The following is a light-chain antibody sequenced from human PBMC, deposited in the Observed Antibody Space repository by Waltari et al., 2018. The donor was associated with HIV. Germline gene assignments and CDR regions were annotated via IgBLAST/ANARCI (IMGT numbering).Light chain of an antibody. CDR3: SSYTSSSTLV. Sequence: QSALTQPASVSGSPGQSFTIPCTATSSHAGGYNYVSWYQQHPGKAPKRMIYEVSNRPTGVSNRFAGSKSGNTASLTISGLQAEDEADYYCSSYTSSSTLVFGTGTKVTVL. CDR2: EVS. J-gene: IGLJ1*01. V-gene: IGLV2-14*01. CDR1: SSHAGGYNY.